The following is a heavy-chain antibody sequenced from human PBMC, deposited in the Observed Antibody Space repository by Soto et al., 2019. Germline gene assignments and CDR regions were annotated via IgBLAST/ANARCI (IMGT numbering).Heavy chain of an antibody. J-gene: IGHJ6*02. Sequence: GGSLRLSCAASGFTFSSYSMNWVRQAPGKGLEWVSYISSSSSTIYYADSVKGRFTISRDNAKNSLYLQMNSLRDEDTAVYYCASDSYSYGSAYYYYYGMDVWGQGTTVTVSS. CDR2: ISSSSSTI. V-gene: IGHV3-48*02. D-gene: IGHD5-18*01. CDR3: ASDSYSYGSAYYYYYGMDV. CDR1: GFTFSSYS.